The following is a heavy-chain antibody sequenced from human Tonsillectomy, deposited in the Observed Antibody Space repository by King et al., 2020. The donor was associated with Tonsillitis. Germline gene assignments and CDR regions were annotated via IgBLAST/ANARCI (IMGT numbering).Heavy chain of an antibody. V-gene: IGHV4-34*01. Sequence: VQLQQWGAGLLKPSETLSLTCAVYGGSFSGYYWSWIRQPPGKGLEWIGEINHGGSANYNPSLKRRVTVSVDTSKNQFSRKLSSVTAADTAVYYCARGRVWLGYWGQGTLVTVSS. CDR3: ARGRVWLGY. J-gene: IGHJ4*02. CDR2: INHGGSA. D-gene: IGHD2-21*01. CDR1: GGSFSGYY.